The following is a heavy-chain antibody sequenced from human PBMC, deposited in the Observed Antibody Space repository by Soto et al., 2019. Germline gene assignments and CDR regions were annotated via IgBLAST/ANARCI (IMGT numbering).Heavy chain of an antibody. V-gene: IGHV5-10-1*01. Sequence: GESLKISCKASGYNFTSYWISWVRQMPGKGLEWMGRIDPSDSYNSYSPSFQGHVTISGDKSINTAYLQWSSLKASDTAIYYCARCIEKDAFDVWGQGTMVTVSS. D-gene: IGHD2-21*01. CDR2: IDPSDSYN. CDR1: GYNFTSYW. CDR3: ARCIEKDAFDV. J-gene: IGHJ3*01.